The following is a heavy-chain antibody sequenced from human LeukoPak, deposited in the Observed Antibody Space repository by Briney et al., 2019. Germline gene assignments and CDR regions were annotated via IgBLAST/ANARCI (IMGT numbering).Heavy chain of an antibody. CDR1: GGSFSGYY. J-gene: IGHJ6*03. CDR3: ARAVQGQQWLVYYYYYYYMDV. Sequence: PSETLSLTCAVYGGSFSGYYWSWIREPPGKRLEWIGEIYHSGSTNYNPSLKSRVTISVDKSKNQFSLKLSSVTAADTAVYYCARAVQGQQWLVYYYYYYYMDVWGKGTTVTISS. CDR2: IYHSGST. D-gene: IGHD6-19*01. V-gene: IGHV4-34*01.